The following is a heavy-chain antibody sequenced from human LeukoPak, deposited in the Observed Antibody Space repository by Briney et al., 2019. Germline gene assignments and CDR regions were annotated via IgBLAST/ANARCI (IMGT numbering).Heavy chain of an antibody. Sequence: GASVKVSCKASGYSFTNYYIHWVRQAPGQGPEWMGIINPSGGGTTYAPKFQGRVTMTKDTSTSTVYMVLSSLGSADTALYYCARETDIAGAANYFDYWGQGTLVTVSS. J-gene: IGHJ4*02. CDR1: GYSFTNYY. CDR2: INPSGGGT. D-gene: IGHD5-12*01. V-gene: IGHV1-46*01. CDR3: ARETDIAGAANYFDY.